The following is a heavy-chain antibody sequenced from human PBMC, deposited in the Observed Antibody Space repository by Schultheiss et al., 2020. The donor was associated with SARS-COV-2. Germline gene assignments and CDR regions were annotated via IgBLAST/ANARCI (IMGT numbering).Heavy chain of an antibody. CDR2: ISGDGNYI. Sequence: EGSLRLSCAASGFTFSNYAMTWVRQAPGKGLEWLSAISGDGNYIYYADSVTGRFTLSRDNSKYTVYLQMNSLRAEDTAVYYCAKTKDTAMVAPYYYYGMDVWGQGTTVTVSS. V-gene: IGHV3-23*01. D-gene: IGHD5-18*01. CDR1: GFTFSNYA. J-gene: IGHJ6*02. CDR3: AKTKDTAMVAPYYYYGMDV.